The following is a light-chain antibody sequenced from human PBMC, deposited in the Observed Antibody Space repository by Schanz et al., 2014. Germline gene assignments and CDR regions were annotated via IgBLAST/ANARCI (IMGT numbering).Light chain of an antibody. Sequence: QSALTQPASVSGSPGQSITISCTGTSSDVGGYDFVSWYQQHPDKAPKLMIYDVSNRPSGVSYRFSGSKSGNTASLTISGLQAEDEADYYCNSFTSSHTHVFGGGTKLTVL. CDR2: DVS. V-gene: IGLV2-14*03. CDR1: SSDVGGYDF. J-gene: IGLJ3*02. CDR3: NSFTSSHTHV.